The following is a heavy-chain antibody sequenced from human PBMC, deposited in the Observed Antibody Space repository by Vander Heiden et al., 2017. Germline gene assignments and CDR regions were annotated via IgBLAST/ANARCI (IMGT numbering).Heavy chain of an antibody. J-gene: IGHJ4*02. D-gene: IGHD6-13*01. Sequence: EVQLVQSGAEVKKPGASLKISCKGSGYRFTSYWTGWVRQMPGKGLEWMGIIYPGDSDTRYSPSFEGQVTISVDKSITTAYLQWSSLKASDTAMYYCARRSSIAAELDYWGQGTLVTVAS. CDR2: IYPGDSDT. CDR1: GYRFTSYW. CDR3: ARRSSIAAELDY. V-gene: IGHV5-51*01.